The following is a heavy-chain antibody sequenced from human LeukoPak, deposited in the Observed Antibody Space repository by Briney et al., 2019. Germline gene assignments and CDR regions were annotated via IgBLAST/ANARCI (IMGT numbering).Heavy chain of an antibody. J-gene: IGHJ4*02. V-gene: IGHV3-30*02. Sequence: GGSLRLSCAASGFTFSSYGMHWVRQAPGKGLEWVAFIQYDGSNKYYADSVKGRFTISRDNSKNTLYLQMNSLRAEDTAVYYCAKEGGSSWYFDYWGQGTLVTVSS. CDR3: AKEGGSSWYFDY. D-gene: IGHD6-13*01. CDR2: IQYDGSNK. CDR1: GFTFSSYG.